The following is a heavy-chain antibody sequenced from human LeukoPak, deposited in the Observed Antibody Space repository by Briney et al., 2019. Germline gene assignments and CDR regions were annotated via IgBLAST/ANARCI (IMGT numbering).Heavy chain of an antibody. J-gene: IGHJ6*02. CDR2: IYGGVNT. D-gene: IGHD1-26*01. CDR3: ARGNSGSHYVEYYYGMDV. Sequence: GGSLRLSCTASGFTVSSNCMSWVRQAPGKGLEWVSVIYGGVNTVYADSVKGRFTISRDNSKNTLYLQMNSLRAEDTAVYYCARGNSGSHYVEYYYGMDVWGQGTTVTVSS. V-gene: IGHV3-66*01. CDR1: GFTVSSNC.